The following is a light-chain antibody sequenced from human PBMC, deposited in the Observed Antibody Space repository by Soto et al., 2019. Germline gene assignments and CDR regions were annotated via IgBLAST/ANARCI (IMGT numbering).Light chain of an antibody. CDR1: QSVRSSY. CDR3: QQYGSSPPT. CDR2: GAS. Sequence: EIVLTQSPGTLSLSPGERATLSCRASQSVRSSYLAWYQRKPDQAPRLLIYGASTRDTGIPDRFSGSGSGTDFTLIISRREPEDFAVYYCQQYGSSPPTFGQGTKLEIK. J-gene: IGKJ2*01. V-gene: IGKV3-20*01.